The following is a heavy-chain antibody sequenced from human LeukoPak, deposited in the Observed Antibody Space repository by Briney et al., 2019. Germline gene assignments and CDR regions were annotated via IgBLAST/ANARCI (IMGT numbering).Heavy chain of an antibody. J-gene: IGHJ5*02. D-gene: IGHD1-26*01. CDR2: MNPNSGNT. V-gene: IGHV1-8*03. Sequence: ASVKVSCKASGYTFTSYDINWVRQVTGQGLEWMGWMNPNSGNTGYAQKFQGRVTITRNTSISTAYMELSSLRSEDTAVYYCARGRHPSSGSSNRNWFDPWGQGTLVTVSS. CDR1: GYTFTSYD. CDR3: ARGRHPSSGSSNRNWFDP.